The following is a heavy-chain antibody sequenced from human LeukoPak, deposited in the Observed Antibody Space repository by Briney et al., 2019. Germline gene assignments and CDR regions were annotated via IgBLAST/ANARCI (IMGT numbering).Heavy chain of an antibody. J-gene: IGHJ3*02. V-gene: IGHV1-8*01. CDR1: GYTFTSYD. CDR3: ARMDTAMGDAFDI. CDR2: MNPNSGNT. D-gene: IGHD5-18*01. Sequence: GASVKVSCKASGYTFTSYDINWVRQATGQGLEWMGWMNPNSGNTGYAQKFQGRVTMTRNTSISTAYMELSSLRSEDTAVYYCARMDTAMGDAFDIWGQGTMVTVSS.